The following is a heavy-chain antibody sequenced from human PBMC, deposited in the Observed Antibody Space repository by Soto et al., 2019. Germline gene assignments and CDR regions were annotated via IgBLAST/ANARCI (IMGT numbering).Heavy chain of an antibody. CDR1: GYTFTSYG. D-gene: IGHD3-22*01. CDR2: ISAYNGNT. Sequence: ASVKVSCKAAGYTFTSYGISWGRQAPGQGLEWMGWISAYNGNTNYAQKLQGRVTMTTDTSTSTAYMELRSLRSDDTAVYYCARTTYYYDSSGYYYLNWGQGTLVTVSS. CDR3: ARTTYYYDSSGYYYLN. J-gene: IGHJ4*02. V-gene: IGHV1-18*01.